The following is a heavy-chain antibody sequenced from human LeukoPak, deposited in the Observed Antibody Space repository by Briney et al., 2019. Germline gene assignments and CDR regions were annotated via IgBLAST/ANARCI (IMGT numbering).Heavy chain of an antibody. Sequence: RASVKVSCKASGGTFSSYAISWVRQAPGQGLEWMGGIIPIFGTANYAQKFQGRVTITADESTSTAYMELSSLRSEDTAVYYCARGVDFWSGYSFMAGYYYMDVWGKGTTVTVSS. D-gene: IGHD3-3*01. CDR3: ARGVDFWSGYSFMAGYYYMDV. J-gene: IGHJ6*03. CDR1: GGTFSSYA. CDR2: IIPIFGTA. V-gene: IGHV1-69*13.